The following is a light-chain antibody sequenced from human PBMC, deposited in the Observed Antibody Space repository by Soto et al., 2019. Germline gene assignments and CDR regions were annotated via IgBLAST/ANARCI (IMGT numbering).Light chain of an antibody. CDR2: SAS. J-gene: IGKJ1*01. CDR3: QEFHSSSPT. Sequence: DIRMTQSPSTLSASLGDRVTISCRASRNIDSWLAWYQQRPGGIPQLLIYSASNLQNGVPSRFSGSGSGTDFTLTINGLQPDDFATYYCQEFHSSSPTFGQGTRVDMK. CDR1: RNIDSW. V-gene: IGKV1-5*03.